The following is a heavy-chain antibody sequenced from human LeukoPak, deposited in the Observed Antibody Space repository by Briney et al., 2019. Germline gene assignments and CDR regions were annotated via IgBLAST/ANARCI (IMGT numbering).Heavy chain of an antibody. CDR2: INNDGVST. Sequence: GGSLRLSCATSGFTLSSYWMHWVRQVPGKGLEWLSRINNDGVSTSYADSVKGRFTISRDNAKNTLYLRMNSLRAEDTAIYYCARKPLSGGYGGTIDYWGQGTLVTVSS. D-gene: IGHD5-12*01. CDR1: GFTLSSYW. V-gene: IGHV3-74*01. J-gene: IGHJ4*02. CDR3: ARKPLSGGYGGTIDY.